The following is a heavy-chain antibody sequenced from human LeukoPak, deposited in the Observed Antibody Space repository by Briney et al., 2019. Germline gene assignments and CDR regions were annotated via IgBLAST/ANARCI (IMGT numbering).Heavy chain of an antibody. CDR2: IYYSGST. J-gene: IGHJ4*02. CDR1: GGSISSYY. Sequence: SETLSLTCTVSGGSISSYYWSWIRQPPGKGLEWIGYIYYSGSTNYNPSLKSRVTISVDTSKNQFSLKLSSVTAADTAVYYCARGYCTNGVCCSYYFDYWGQGTLVTVSS. D-gene: IGHD2-8*01. CDR3: ARGYCTNGVCCSYYFDY. V-gene: IGHV4-59*12.